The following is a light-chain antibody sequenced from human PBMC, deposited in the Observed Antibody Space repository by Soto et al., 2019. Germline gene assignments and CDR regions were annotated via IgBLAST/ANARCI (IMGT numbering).Light chain of an antibody. Sequence: QSALTQPASVSGSPGQSITISCTGTSSDVGGYNYVSWYQQHPGKAPKLMIYDVSNRPSGVSNRFSGSKSGNTASLTISGLQAEDEADYYCATWDSSLGAVVFGGGTKVTVL. V-gene: IGLV2-14*01. CDR3: ATWDSSLGAVV. J-gene: IGLJ3*02. CDR2: DVS. CDR1: SSDVGGYNY.